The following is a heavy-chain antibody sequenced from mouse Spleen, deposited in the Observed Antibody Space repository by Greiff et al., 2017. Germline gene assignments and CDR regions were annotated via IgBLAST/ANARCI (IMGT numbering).Heavy chain of an antibody. CDR1: GYTFIDYY. D-gene: IGHD3-2*01. Sequence: VQLKESGPVLVKPGASVKMSCKASGYTFIDYYMNWVKQSHGKSLEWIGVINPYNGGTSYNQKFKGKATLTVDKSSSTAYMELNSLTSEGSAVYYCAREGQLGLDYWGQGTTLTVSS. CDR2: INPYNGGT. J-gene: IGHJ2*01. CDR3: AREGQLGLDY. V-gene: IGHV1-19*01.